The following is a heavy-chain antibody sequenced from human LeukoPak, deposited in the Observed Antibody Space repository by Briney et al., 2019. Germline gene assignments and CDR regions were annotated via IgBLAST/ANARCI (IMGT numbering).Heavy chain of an antibody. CDR3: AIINHPDGRVY. Sequence: GESLRISCQGFGYPFTTSWIGWVRQLPGKGLEWTAIIYAGNSDAKYSPSFQGQVSISADRSISTAYLHWSSLKASDTAIYYCAIINHPDGRVYWGQGTLVAVSS. J-gene: IGHJ4*02. CDR1: GYPFTTSW. V-gene: IGHV5-51*01. CDR2: IYAGNSDA. D-gene: IGHD5-24*01.